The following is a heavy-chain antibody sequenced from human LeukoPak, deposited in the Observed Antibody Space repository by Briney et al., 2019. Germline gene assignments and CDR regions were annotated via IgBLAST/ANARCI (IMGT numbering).Heavy chain of an antibody. CDR2: ISHSGDRT. CDR3: ARVPLGDGIFDY. Sequence: GGSLRLSCAASGFTFSSYAMSWVRQAPGKGLEWVSVISHSGDRTYYAGSVKGRFTISRDNAKNTLDLQMNSLRAEDTAVYYCARVPLGDGIFDYWGQGTLVTVSS. V-gene: IGHV3-23*01. J-gene: IGHJ4*02. CDR1: GFTFSSYA. D-gene: IGHD2-15*01.